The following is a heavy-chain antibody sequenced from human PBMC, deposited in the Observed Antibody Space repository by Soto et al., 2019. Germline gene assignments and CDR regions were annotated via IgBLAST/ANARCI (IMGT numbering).Heavy chain of an antibody. J-gene: IGHJ4*02. CDR2: IYWDDDQ. CDR1: RFSLSTSGVG. Sequence: QMTLKESGPTLVKPTQTLTLTCTFSRFSLSTSGVGVGWIRQPHGEPLEWLALIYWDDDQRYSPSLKRRLTVTKDTPKNQLVLTMTNMDPVDTGTYYCTPRQSGPDWNEGVFDYWGQGTLVTVSS. D-gene: IGHD1-1*01. V-gene: IGHV2-5*02. CDR3: TPRQSGPDWNEGVFDY.